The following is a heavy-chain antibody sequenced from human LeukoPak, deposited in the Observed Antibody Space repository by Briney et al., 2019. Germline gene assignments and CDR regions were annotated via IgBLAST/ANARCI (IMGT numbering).Heavy chain of an antibody. V-gene: IGHV1-24*01. Sequence: GASVTVSCKVSGYSVMELSMHWVRQAPGKGLEWMGGFDPEDGETIYAQKFQGRVTMTEDTSTDTAYMELSSVRSEDTAVYYCATPGPDWGDAFDIWGQGTMVTVSS. CDR1: GYSVMELS. J-gene: IGHJ3*02. D-gene: IGHD3/OR15-3a*01. CDR3: ATPGPDWGDAFDI. CDR2: FDPEDGET.